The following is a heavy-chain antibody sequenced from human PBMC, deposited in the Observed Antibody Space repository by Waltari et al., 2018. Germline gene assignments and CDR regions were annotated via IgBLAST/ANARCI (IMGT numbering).Heavy chain of an antibody. D-gene: IGHD5-12*01. CDR1: GGSISSYY. J-gene: IGHJ3*02. Sequence: QVQLQESGPGLVKPSATLSLTCTVSGGSISSYYWSWIRQPPGKGLEWIGYIYYSGSTNYNPSLKSRVTISVDTSKNQFSLKLSSVTAADTAVYYCARDYEDGGYNYGAFDIWGQGTMVTVSS. CDR2: IYYSGST. CDR3: ARDYEDGGYNYGAFDI. V-gene: IGHV4-59*01.